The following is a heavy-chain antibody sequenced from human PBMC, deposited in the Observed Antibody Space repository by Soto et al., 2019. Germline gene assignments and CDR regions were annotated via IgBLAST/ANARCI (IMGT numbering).Heavy chain of an antibody. CDR3: ARGGSSTGYHY. Sequence: QVQLVQSGAEVKKPGASVKVSCKASGYSFTGYDITWVRQAPGQGLEWMGWISTYTGKTNYAQRLQGRVTLTTDTYTSTTYMELRSLRSDDTAVYYCARGGSSTGYHYWGQGTLVTVSA. D-gene: IGHD3-22*01. CDR1: GYSFTGYD. J-gene: IGHJ4*02. CDR2: ISTYTGKT. V-gene: IGHV1-18*01.